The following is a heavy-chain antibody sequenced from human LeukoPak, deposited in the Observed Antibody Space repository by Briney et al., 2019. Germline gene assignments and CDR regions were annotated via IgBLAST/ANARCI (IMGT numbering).Heavy chain of an antibody. D-gene: IGHD3-16*01. CDR3: ATEYVRTHYFDW. J-gene: IGHJ4*02. CDR1: GYNLNTYH. CDR2: ITSTGTTT. V-gene: IGHV1-46*02. Sequence: ASVKVSCKASGYNLNTYHMHWVRQAPGQGLEWMGIITSTGTTTICAQKFQGRVTMTRDTSTSTVHMDLSSLRSDDTAVYYCATEYVRTHYFDWWGQGTLVTVSS.